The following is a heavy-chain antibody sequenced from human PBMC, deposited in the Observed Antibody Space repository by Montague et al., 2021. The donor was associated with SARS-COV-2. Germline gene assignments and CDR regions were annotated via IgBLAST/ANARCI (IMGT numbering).Heavy chain of an antibody. V-gene: IGHV4-59*01. CDR3: AWAPIYRSSWYAYFDY. J-gene: IGHJ4*02. CDR1: GDSMNNYY. Sequence: SETLSLTCTVSGDSMNNYYWCWIRQPPGKGLEWIGYINYSWSTHYNPSLHSRVTLSKDTSKNQFPLWLTSVTAADTAMYFCAWAPIYRSSWYAYFDYWGQGTLVTVSS. D-gene: IGHD6-13*01. CDR2: INYSWST.